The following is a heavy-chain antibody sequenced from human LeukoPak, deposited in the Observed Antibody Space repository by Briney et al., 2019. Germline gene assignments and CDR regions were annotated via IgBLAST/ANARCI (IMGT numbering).Heavy chain of an antibody. CDR1: GFTFSSYA. CDR2: ISYDGSNK. CDR3: ARDGKSYDSSGYYR. J-gene: IGHJ5*02. D-gene: IGHD3-22*01. V-gene: IGHV3-30-3*01. Sequence: GGSLRLSCAASGFTFSSYAMHWVRQAPDKGLEWVAVISYDGSNKYYADSVKGRFTISRDNSKNTLYLQMNSLRAEDTAVYYCARDGKSYDSSGYYRWGQGTLVTVSS.